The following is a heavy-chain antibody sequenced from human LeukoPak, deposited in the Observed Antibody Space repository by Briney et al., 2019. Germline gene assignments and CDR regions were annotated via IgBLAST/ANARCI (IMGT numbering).Heavy chain of an antibody. D-gene: IGHD3-3*01. CDR2: IYHSGST. J-gene: IGHJ4*02. CDR1: GGSISSGGYY. CDR3: ARSPRPYDFWSPIDY. V-gene: IGHV4-30-2*01. Sequence: PSQTLSLTCTVSGGSISSGGYYWSWIRQPPGKGLEWIGYIYHSGSTYYNPSLKSRVTISVDRSKNQFSLKLSSVTAADTAVYYCARSPRPYDFWSPIDYWGQGTLVTVSS.